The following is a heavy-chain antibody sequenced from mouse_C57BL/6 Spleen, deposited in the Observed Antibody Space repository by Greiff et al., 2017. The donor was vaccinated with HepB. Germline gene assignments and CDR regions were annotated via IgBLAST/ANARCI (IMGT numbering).Heavy chain of an antibody. CDR2: IHPSDSDT. V-gene: IGHV1-74*01. D-gene: IGHD2-4*01. CDR3: AMVYDYDEDYYAMDY. J-gene: IGHJ4*01. Sequence: VQLQQPGAELVKPGASVKVSCKASGYTFTSYWMHWVKQRPGQGLEWIGRIHPSDSDTNYNQKFKGKATLTVDKSSSTAYMQLSSLTSEDSAVYYCAMVYDYDEDYYAMDYWGQGTSVTVSS. CDR1: GYTFTSYW.